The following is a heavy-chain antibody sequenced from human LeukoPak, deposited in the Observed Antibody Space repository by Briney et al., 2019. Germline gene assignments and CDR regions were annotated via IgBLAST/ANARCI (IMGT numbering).Heavy chain of an antibody. Sequence: SETLSLTCAIYGGSFSGYYWSWIRQPPGKGLEWIGEINHSGSTNYNPSLKSRVTISVDTSKNQFSLKLSSVTAADTAVYYCASLTYYYDSSGPKGVNWFDPWGQGTLVTVSS. J-gene: IGHJ5*02. V-gene: IGHV4-34*01. CDR2: INHSGST. CDR1: GGSFSGYY. D-gene: IGHD3-22*01. CDR3: ASLTYYYDSSGPKGVNWFDP.